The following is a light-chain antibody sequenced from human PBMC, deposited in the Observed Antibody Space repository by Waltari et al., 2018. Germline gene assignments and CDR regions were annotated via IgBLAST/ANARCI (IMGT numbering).Light chain of an antibody. CDR3: ATWDGSLTAWV. J-gene: IGLJ3*02. V-gene: IGLV1-47*01. Sequence: QSVLTQPPSASGTPGQRVTISCSGSHPNIGRNYVYWYQQFPGTAPKLLVYRNNERPSGVPDRISGSKSGTSASLAISGLRSEDEADYYCATWDGSLTAWVFGGGTKVTVL. CDR2: RNN. CDR1: HPNIGRNY.